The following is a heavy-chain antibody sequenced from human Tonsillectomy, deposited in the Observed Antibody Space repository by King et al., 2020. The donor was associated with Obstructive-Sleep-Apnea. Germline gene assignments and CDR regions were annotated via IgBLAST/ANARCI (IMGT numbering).Heavy chain of an antibody. CDR2: IYHSGTT. CDR3: ARDRPEYSAYDEIWFDP. V-gene: IGHV4-30-2*01. Sequence: LQLQESGSGLVKPSQTLSLTCAVSGGSISSGGYSWSWIRQPPGKGLEWIGYIYHSGTTYYNPSFKSRVTISVDRSKNQFSLKLSSVTAADTAVYYCARDRPEYSAYDEIWFDPWGQGTLVTVSS. D-gene: IGHD5-12*01. J-gene: IGHJ5*02. CDR1: GGSISSGGYS.